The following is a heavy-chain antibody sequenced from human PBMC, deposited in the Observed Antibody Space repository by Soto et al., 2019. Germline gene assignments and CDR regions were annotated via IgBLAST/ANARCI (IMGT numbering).Heavy chain of an antibody. CDR2: ISGSGGNI. J-gene: IGHJ6*02. Sequence: GGSLRLSCVVSGFTFSSYAMSWVRQAPGKGLEWVSSISGSGGNIYYADSVKGRFTISRDNSKNRLHLQMNSLRAEDTAVYYCAKPSSGWSPKLMNGTDAWGQGTTVTVSS. D-gene: IGHD6-19*01. CDR1: GFTFSSYA. CDR3: AKPSSGWSPKLMNGTDA. V-gene: IGHV3-23*01.